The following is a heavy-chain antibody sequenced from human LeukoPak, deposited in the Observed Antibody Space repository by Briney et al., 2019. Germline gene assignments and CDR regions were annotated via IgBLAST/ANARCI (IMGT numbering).Heavy chain of an antibody. CDR1: GGSISSSNW. D-gene: IGHD5-24*01. V-gene: IGHV4-4*02. CDR2: IYHSGST. Sequence: SETLSLTCAVSGGSISSSNWWSWVRQPPGKGLEWIGEIYHSGSTNYNPSLKSRVTISVDKSKNQFSLKLSSVTAADTAVYYCARASRRMATTIFDYWGQGTLVTVSS. J-gene: IGHJ4*02. CDR3: ARASRRMATTIFDY.